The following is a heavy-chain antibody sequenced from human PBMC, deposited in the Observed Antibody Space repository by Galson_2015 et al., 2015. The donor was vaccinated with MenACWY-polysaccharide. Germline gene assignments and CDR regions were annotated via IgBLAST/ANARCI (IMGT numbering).Heavy chain of an antibody. CDR2: IDWDDDK. Sequence: TLTLTCTFSGFSLSTSGMCVSWIRQPPGKALEWLALIDWDDDKYYSTSLKTRLTISKDTSKNQVVLTMTNMDPVDTATYYCARSRYYYDSSGSYYYYGMDVWGQGTTVTVSS. CDR1: GFSLSTSGMC. V-gene: IGHV2-70*01. J-gene: IGHJ6*02. CDR3: ARSRYYYDSSGSYYYYGMDV. D-gene: IGHD3-22*01.